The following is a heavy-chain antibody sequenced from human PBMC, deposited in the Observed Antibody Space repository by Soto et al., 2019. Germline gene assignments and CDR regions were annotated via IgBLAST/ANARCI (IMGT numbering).Heavy chain of an antibody. CDR1: GFTVSNNY. Sequence: EVQLVESGGGLIQPGGSLRLSCAVSGFTVSNNYMSWVRQAPGKGLEGVSVIYSGGYTAYGDSVKGRFTISRDNSKNTINLQGKSRGPPDPAVYYGATQRGGGGYWGQGTLVTVSS. D-gene: IGHD6-25*01. V-gene: IGHV3-53*01. J-gene: IGHJ4*02. CDR3: ATQRGGGGY. CDR2: IYSGGYT.